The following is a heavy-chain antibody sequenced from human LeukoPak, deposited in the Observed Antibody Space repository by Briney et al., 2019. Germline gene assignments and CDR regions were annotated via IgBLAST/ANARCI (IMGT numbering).Heavy chain of an antibody. J-gene: IGHJ4*02. CDR1: GFTFGDYL. Sequence: GGSLRLSCTASGFTFGDYLMSWFRQAPGKGLEWIGFISGGTTEYAASVKGRFTISRDDSTSIAYLQMNSLTTEDTAVYYCSRGSGWLSVYWGQGTLVTVCS. V-gene: IGHV3-49*03. CDR2: ISGGTT. CDR3: SRGSGWLSVY. D-gene: IGHD6-19*01.